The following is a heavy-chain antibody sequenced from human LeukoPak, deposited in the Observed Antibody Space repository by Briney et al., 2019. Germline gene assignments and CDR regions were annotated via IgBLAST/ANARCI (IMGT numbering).Heavy chain of an antibody. J-gene: IGHJ6*03. D-gene: IGHD2-15*01. V-gene: IGHV3-74*01. CDR2: INSDGSST. CDR1: GFTFSSYW. Sequence: GGSLRLSCAASGFTFSSYWMHWVRQAPGKGLVWVSRINSDGSSTSYADSVRGRFSISRDNSKNTLYLQMNSLRAEDTAIYYCAKNGDRGAYCTGGTCYPYFYYYMDVWGKGTTVTI. CDR3: AKNGDRGAYCTGGTCYPYFYYYMDV.